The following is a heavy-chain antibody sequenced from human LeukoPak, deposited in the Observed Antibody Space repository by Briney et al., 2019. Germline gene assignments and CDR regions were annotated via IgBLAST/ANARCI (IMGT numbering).Heavy chain of an antibody. Sequence: SETLSLTCTVSGVSISSYYWSWIRQPPGKGLEWIGYISYSGSTNYNPSLKSRVTISLDTSKNQFSLKLGSVTAADTAIYYCARGERPGCDYWGLGTLVTVSS. D-gene: IGHD3-16*01. CDR3: ARGERPGCDY. CDR2: ISYSGST. J-gene: IGHJ4*02. V-gene: IGHV4-59*01. CDR1: GVSISSYY.